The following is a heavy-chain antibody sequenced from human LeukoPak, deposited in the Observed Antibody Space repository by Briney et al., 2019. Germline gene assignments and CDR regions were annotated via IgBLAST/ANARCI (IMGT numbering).Heavy chain of an antibody. D-gene: IGHD3-3*01. CDR3: ARSLRLRFQELGY. J-gene: IGHJ4*02. V-gene: IGHV4-34*01. Sequence: SQSPSPTCAVYGASVSGSYWNWIRQPPGKGLGLGGAINHSGSTNYNPSLKSRVTISVDTSKNQFSLKLSSVTAADTAVYYCARSLRLRFQELGYWGQGTLVTVSS. CDR2: INHSGST. CDR1: GASVSGSY.